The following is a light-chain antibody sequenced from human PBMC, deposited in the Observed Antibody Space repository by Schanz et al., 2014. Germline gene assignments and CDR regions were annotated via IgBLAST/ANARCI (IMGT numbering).Light chain of an antibody. CDR2: DAS. CDR3: QQSYSIPWT. Sequence: DIQMTPSPSSLSASVGDRVTITCRASQSISSYLNWYQQKPGKAPKHLIYDASSLQSGVPSRFSGSGSSTYFTLTISSLQPDDFATYFCQQSYSIPWTFGQATKVEIK. J-gene: IGKJ1*01. V-gene: IGKV1-39*01. CDR1: QSISSY.